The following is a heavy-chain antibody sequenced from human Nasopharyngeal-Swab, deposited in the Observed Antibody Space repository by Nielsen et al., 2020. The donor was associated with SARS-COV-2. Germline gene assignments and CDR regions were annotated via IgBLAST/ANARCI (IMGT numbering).Heavy chain of an antibody. J-gene: IGHJ4*02. D-gene: IGHD1-26*01. Sequence: GESLKISCEASGFTFSSYPMQWVRRAPGKGLEWVSSISSSSSYIYYADSVKGRFTISRDNAKNSLYLQMNSLRAEDTAVYYCARVVGAIKTFDYWGQGTLVTVSS. CDR3: ARVVGAIKTFDY. CDR2: ISSSSSYI. CDR1: GFTFSSYP. V-gene: IGHV3-21*01.